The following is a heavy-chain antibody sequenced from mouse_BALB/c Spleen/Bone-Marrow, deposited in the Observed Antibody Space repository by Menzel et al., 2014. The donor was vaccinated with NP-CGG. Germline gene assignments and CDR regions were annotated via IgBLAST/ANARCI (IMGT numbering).Heavy chain of an antibody. J-gene: IGHJ4*01. CDR3: ARDEDDGYYGGDAMDY. D-gene: IGHD2-3*01. Sequence: VKLVGSGDKMVKTGSSVKVSCKASCYTFTTYDINWVRQRPEQGLEWIGWIFPGDGSTKYNEKFNGKATLTTDKSSSTAYMQLSRLTTEDSAVYLCARDEDDGYYGGDAMDYGGHGIS. V-gene: IGHV1S56*01. CDR2: IFPGDGST. CDR1: CYTFTTYD.